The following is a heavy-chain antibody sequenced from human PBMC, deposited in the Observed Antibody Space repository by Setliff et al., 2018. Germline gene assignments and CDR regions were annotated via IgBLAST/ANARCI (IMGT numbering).Heavy chain of an antibody. CDR2: IYYSGTT. J-gene: IGHJ5*02. CDR3: ARGVYCSSTSCSPGLNWLDP. Sequence: SETLSLTCAVSGGSISSYYWNWIRQPPGKGLEWIGYIYYSGTTNYNPSLKSRVNISVDTSKKQFSLKLSSVTAADTAVYYCARGVYCSSTSCSPGLNWLDPWGQGTLVAVSS. V-gene: IGHV4-59*01. CDR1: GGSISSYY. D-gene: IGHD2-2*01.